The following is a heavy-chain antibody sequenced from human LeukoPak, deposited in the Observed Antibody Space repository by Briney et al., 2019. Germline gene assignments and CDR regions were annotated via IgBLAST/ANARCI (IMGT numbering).Heavy chain of an antibody. CDR3: AREVWFGESPLGMDV. Sequence: GRSLRPSCAASGFTFSSYGMHWVRQAPGKGLEWVAVIWYDGSNKYYADSVKGRFTISRDNSKNTLYLQMNSLRAEDTAVYYCAREVWFGESPLGMDVWGQGTTVTASS. J-gene: IGHJ6*02. CDR1: GFTFSSYG. D-gene: IGHD3-10*01. CDR2: IWYDGSNK. V-gene: IGHV3-33*01.